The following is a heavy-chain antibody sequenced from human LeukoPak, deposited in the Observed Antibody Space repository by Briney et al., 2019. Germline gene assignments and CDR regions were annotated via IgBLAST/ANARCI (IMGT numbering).Heavy chain of an antibody. Sequence: GGSLRLSCAASGFTFSSYSMNWVRQAPGKGLEWVSSISSSSSYIYYADSVKGRFTISRDNAKNSLYLQMNSLRAEDTAVYYCAGEFSYDFWRGGSFDYWGQETLVTVSS. V-gene: IGHV3-21*01. J-gene: IGHJ4*02. CDR1: GFTFSSYS. CDR2: ISSSSSYI. CDR3: AGEFSYDFWRGGSFDY. D-gene: IGHD3-3*01.